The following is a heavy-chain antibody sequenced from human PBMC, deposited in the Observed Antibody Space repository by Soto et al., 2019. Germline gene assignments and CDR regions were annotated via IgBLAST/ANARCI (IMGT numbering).Heavy chain of an antibody. CDR2: IGTIGDT. D-gene: IGHD2-15*01. CDR3: VRGQEVGAHFFDS. Sequence: WGSLRRSCAASGFTFKSFDFRYRRQLTFKGLEWVATIGTIGDTYYPVSVQGRFTVSRENAKSSVSLQLSSLRVEDTAVYFCVRGQEVGAHFFDSWGQGTPVTVSS. J-gene: IGHJ4*02. V-gene: IGHV3-13*01. CDR1: GFTFKSFD.